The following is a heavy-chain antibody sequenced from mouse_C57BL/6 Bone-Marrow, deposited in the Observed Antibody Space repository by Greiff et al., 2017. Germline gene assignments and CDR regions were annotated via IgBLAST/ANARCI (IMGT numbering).Heavy chain of an antibody. CDR3: TFLYYYCRDAWFAY. D-gene: IGHD1-1*01. J-gene: IGHJ3*01. Sequence: EVQLQQSGAELVRPGASVKLSCTASGFNIKDDYMHWVKQRPEQGLEWIGWIDPENGDTEYASKFQGRATITADTSANTAYLQLSSLTSEATAVYYFTFLYYYCRDAWFAYWGQGTLVTVSA. V-gene: IGHV14-4*01. CDR1: GFNIKDDY. CDR2: IDPENGDT.